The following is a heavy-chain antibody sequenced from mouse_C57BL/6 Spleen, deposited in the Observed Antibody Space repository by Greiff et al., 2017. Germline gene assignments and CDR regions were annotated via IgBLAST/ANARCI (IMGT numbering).Heavy chain of an antibody. CDR1: GYTFTSYW. CDR3: ARSGTGTGVYFDY. CDR2: IYPGSGST. J-gene: IGHJ2*01. D-gene: IGHD4-1*01. Sequence: VQLQQPGAELVKPGASVKMSCKASGYTFTSYWITWVKQRPGQGLEWIGDIYPGSGSTNYNAKFKSKATRTVDTSSSTAYMQLSSLTSEDSAVYYCARSGTGTGVYFDYWGQGTTLTVSS. V-gene: IGHV1-55*01.